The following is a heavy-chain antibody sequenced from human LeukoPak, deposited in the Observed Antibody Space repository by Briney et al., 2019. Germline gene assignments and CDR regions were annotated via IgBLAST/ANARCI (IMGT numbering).Heavy chain of an antibody. D-gene: IGHD3-22*01. Sequence: GGSLRLSCAASGFTFSSYGMHWVRQAPGKGLEWVSSISSSSSYIYYADSVKGRFTISRDNAKNSLYLQMNSLRAEDTAVYYCAVHRDYYDSSGYYGLKSPFDYWGQGTLVTVSS. J-gene: IGHJ4*02. CDR3: AVHRDYYDSSGYYGLKSPFDY. CDR1: GFTFSSYG. V-gene: IGHV3-21*01. CDR2: ISSSSSYI.